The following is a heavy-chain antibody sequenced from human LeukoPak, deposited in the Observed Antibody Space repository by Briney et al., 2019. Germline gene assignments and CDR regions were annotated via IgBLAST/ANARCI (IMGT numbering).Heavy chain of an antibody. CDR1: GFSFSSYG. Sequence: GGSLRISCAASGFSFSSYGMHWVRQAPGKGLEWVAVISYDGSNKYYADSVKGRFTISRDNSKNTLYLQMNSLRAEDTAVYYCAKGYCSSTSCYRIDYWGQGTLVTVSS. CDR2: ISYDGSNK. V-gene: IGHV3-30*18. CDR3: AKGYCSSTSCYRIDY. J-gene: IGHJ4*02. D-gene: IGHD2-2*01.